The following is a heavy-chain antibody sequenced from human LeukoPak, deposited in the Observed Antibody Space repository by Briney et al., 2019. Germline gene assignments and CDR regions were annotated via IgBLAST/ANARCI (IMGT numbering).Heavy chain of an antibody. CDR3: ARRSTAPIAGTGVNWFDP. J-gene: IGHJ5*02. Sequence: SETLSLTCTVSGGSISSSSYYWGWIRQPPGKGLEWIGSIYYSGSTYYNPSLKSRVTISVDTSKNQFSLKLSSVTAADTAVYYCARRSTAPIAGTGVNWFDPWGQGTLVTVPS. D-gene: IGHD6-13*01. CDR1: GGSISSSSYY. V-gene: IGHV4-39*01. CDR2: IYYSGST.